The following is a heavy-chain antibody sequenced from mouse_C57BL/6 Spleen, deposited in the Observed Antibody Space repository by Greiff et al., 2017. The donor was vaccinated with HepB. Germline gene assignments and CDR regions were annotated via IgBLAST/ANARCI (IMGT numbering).Heavy chain of an antibody. Sequence: EVQGVESGGGLVKPGGSLKLSCAASGFTFSDYGMHWVRQAPEKGLEWVAYISSGSSTIYYADTVKGRFTISRDNAKNTLFLQMTSLRSEDTAMYYCARDDGYYPAWFAYWGQGTLVTVSA. J-gene: IGHJ3*01. V-gene: IGHV5-17*01. CDR1: GFTFSDYG. CDR3: ARDDGYYPAWFAY. CDR2: ISSGSSTI. D-gene: IGHD2-3*01.